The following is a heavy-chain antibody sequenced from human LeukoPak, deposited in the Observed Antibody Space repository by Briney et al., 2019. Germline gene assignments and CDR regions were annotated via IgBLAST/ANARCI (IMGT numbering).Heavy chain of an antibody. CDR2: ISAYNGNT. CDR3: ARVGYCSSTSCYAYYFDY. Sequence: VASVKVSRKASGYTFTSYGISWVRQAPGQGLEWMGWISAYNGNTNYAQKLQGRVTMTTDTSTSTAYMELRSLRSDDTAVYYCARVGYCSSTSCYAYYFDYWGQGTLVTVSS. V-gene: IGHV1-18*01. D-gene: IGHD2-2*01. J-gene: IGHJ4*02. CDR1: GYTFTSYG.